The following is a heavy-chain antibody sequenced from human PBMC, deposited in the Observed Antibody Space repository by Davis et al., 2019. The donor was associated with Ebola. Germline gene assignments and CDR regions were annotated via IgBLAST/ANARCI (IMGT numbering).Heavy chain of an antibody. J-gene: IGHJ4*02. Sequence: PSETLSLTCTVSGGSISRYYWSWIRQPPGKGLEWIGYIYYSGSTNYNPSLKSRVTISVDTSKNQFSLKLSSVTAADTAVYYCARTAYGAYYFDYWGQGTLVTVSS. CDR3: ARTAYGAYYFDY. D-gene: IGHD1-26*01. CDR2: IYYSGST. V-gene: IGHV4-59*01. CDR1: GGSISRYY.